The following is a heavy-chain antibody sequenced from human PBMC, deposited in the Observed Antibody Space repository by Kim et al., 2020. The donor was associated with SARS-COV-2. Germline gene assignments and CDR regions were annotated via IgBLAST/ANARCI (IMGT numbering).Heavy chain of an antibody. D-gene: IGHD3-22*01. J-gene: IGHJ6*02. V-gene: IGHV3-33*06. CDR3: AKTYYYDSSGYFVVGYYYYGMDV. Sequence: GGSLRLSCAASGFTFSSYAMHWVRQAPGKGLEWVAVIWYDGSNKYYADSVKGRFTISRDNSKNTLYLQMNSLRAEDTAVYYCAKTYYYDSSGYFVVGYYYYGMDVWGQGTTVTVSS. CDR2: IWYDGSNK. CDR1: GFTFSSYA.